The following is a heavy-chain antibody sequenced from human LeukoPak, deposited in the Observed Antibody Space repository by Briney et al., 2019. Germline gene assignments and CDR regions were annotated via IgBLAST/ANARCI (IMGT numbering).Heavy chain of an antibody. CDR3: ARRYFWSGYGSWFGP. J-gene: IGHJ5*02. CDR2: INHSGST. V-gene: IGHV4-34*01. CDR1: GGSFSGYY. Sequence: SETLSLTCAVYGGSFSGYYWSWIRQPPGKGLEWIGEINHSGSTNYNPSLKSRVTISVDTSKNQFSLKLSSVTAADTAVYYCARRYFWSGYGSWFGPWGQGTLVTVSS. D-gene: IGHD3-3*01.